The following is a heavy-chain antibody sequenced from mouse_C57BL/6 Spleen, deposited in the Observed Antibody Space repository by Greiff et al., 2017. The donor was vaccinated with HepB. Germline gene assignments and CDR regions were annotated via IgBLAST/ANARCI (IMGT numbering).Heavy chain of an antibody. J-gene: IGHJ4*01. Sequence: VQLQQSGAELVKPGASVKLSCKASGYTFTSYWMQWVKQRPGQGLEWIGDIVPFDSYTNYNQKFKGKATLTVDTSSSTADMQLSRLTSGDSAVYCCARWNSSMDYWGQGTSVTVSS. CDR3: ARWNSSMDY. CDR1: GYTFTSYW. CDR2: IVPFDSYT. V-gene: IGHV1-50*01.